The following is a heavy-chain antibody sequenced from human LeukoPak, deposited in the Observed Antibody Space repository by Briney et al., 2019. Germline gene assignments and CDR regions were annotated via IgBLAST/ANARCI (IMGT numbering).Heavy chain of an antibody. D-gene: IGHD6-6*01. CDR3: ARYYSSSSHHYMDV. Sequence: SETLSLTCTVSGGSTSSYYWSWIRQPAGKGLEWIGRIYTSGSTNYNPSLKSRVTMSVDTSKNQFSLKLSSVTAADTAVYYCARYYSSSSHHYMDVWGKGTTVTVSS. V-gene: IGHV4-4*07. J-gene: IGHJ6*03. CDR2: IYTSGST. CDR1: GGSTSSYY.